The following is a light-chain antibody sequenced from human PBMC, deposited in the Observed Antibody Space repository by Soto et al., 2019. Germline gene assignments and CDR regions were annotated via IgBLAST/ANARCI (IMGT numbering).Light chain of an antibody. V-gene: IGLV2-8*01. Sequence: QSVLTQPPSASGSPGQSVTISCTGNSSDVGGYNYVSWYQQHPGKAPKLMIYEVIKRPSGVPDRFSGSRSGNTASLTVSGLQAEDEADYYCTSYAGSNIPVFGGGTKVTVL. CDR2: EVI. CDR1: SSDVGGYNY. J-gene: IGLJ2*01. CDR3: TSYAGSNIPV.